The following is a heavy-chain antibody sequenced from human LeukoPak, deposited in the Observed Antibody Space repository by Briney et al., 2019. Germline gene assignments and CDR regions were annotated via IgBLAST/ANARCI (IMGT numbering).Heavy chain of an antibody. D-gene: IGHD3-22*01. CDR2: ISPNSGGT. V-gene: IGHV1-2*02. J-gene: IGHJ3*02. CDR3: ARAGIWDYSDSSGYHNGAFDI. CDR1: GYTFTGYY. Sequence: ASVKVSCKASGYTFTGYYMHWVRQAPGQGLEWMGWISPNSGGTNYAQKFQGRVTMTRDTSISTAYMELSRLRSDDTAVYYCARAGIWDYSDSSGYHNGAFDIWGQGAMVTVSS.